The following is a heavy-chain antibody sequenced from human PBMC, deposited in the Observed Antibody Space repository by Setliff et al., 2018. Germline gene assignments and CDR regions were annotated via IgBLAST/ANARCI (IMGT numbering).Heavy chain of an antibody. Sequence: SETLSLTCAVSGGSISSSSYYWGWIRQSPGEGLEWIANIHYNGNLYYNPSLKNRATISMDTSKIQFSLKLISVTAADTALYFCARWPTGPGAPFDIWGHGTMVTVSS. D-gene: IGHD3-10*01. CDR1: GGSISSSSYY. CDR2: IHYNGNL. V-gene: IGHV4-39*01. CDR3: ARWPTGPGAPFDI. J-gene: IGHJ3*02.